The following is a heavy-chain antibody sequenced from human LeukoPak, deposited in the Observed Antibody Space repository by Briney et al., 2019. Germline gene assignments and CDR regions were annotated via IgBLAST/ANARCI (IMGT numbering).Heavy chain of an antibody. Sequence: GGSLRLSCAASRFTFSSYGMHWVRQAPGKGLEWVAFIRYDGSNKYYADSVKGRFTISRDNSKNTLYLQMNSLRAEDTAVYYCAKSASSGWYSDYWGQGTLVTVSS. J-gene: IGHJ4*02. CDR2: IRYDGSNK. CDR1: RFTFSSYG. CDR3: AKSASSGWYSDY. D-gene: IGHD6-19*01. V-gene: IGHV3-30*02.